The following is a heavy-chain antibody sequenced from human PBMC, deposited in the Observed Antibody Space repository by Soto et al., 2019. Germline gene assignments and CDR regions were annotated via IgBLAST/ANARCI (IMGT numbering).Heavy chain of an antibody. CDR1: GYSFTSYW. D-gene: IGHD6-19*01. V-gene: IGHV5-10-1*01. CDR2: IDPSDSYT. Sequence: PGESLKISCKCSGYSFTSYWISLVRQMPGKGLEWMGRIDPSDSYTNYSPSFQGHVTISADKSISTAYLQWSSLKASDTAMYYCARQLPPVAGTARDYWGQGTLVTVSS. J-gene: IGHJ4*02. CDR3: ARQLPPVAGTARDY.